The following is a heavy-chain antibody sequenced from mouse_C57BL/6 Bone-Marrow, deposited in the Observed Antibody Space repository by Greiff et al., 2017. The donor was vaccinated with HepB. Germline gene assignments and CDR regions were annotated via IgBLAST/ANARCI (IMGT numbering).Heavy chain of an antibody. CDR3: ARAASYYYGIQYYFDY. CDR1: GYTFTDYY. V-gene: IGHV1-26*01. J-gene: IGHJ2*01. Sequence: EVQLQQSGPELVKPGASVKISCKASGYTFTDYYMNWVKQSHGKSLEWIGDINPNNGGTSYNQKFKGKATLTVDKSSSTAYMELRSLTSEDSAVYYWARAASYYYGIQYYFDYWGQGTTLTVSS. CDR2: INPNNGGT. D-gene: IGHD1-1*01.